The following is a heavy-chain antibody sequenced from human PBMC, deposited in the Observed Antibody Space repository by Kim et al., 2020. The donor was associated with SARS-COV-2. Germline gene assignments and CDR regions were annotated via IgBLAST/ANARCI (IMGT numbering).Heavy chain of an antibody. D-gene: IGHD3-22*01. Sequence: YNPSLKSRVTISVDTSKNQFSLKLSSVTAADTAVYYCARFRGYYQGTLDYWGQGTLVTVSS. J-gene: IGHJ4*02. V-gene: IGHV4-39*01. CDR3: ARFRGYYQGTLDY.